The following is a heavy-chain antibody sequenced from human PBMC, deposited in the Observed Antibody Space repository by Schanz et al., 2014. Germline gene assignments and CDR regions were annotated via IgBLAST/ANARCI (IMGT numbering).Heavy chain of an antibody. CDR1: GFSFSSYA. CDR2: IGDDGADK. D-gene: IGHD6-6*01. Sequence: EVQLLESGGGLVQPGESLRLSCAASGFSFSSYAMHWVRQAPGKGLEWVANIGDDGADKYYLDSVRGRFTISRDNTKNFLHLEMNNLRAEDTAVYYCATEGPRGTRHPINYYYAMDNWGQGTKVTV. V-gene: IGHV3-7*01. J-gene: IGHJ6*02. CDR3: ATEGPRGTRHPINYYYAMDN.